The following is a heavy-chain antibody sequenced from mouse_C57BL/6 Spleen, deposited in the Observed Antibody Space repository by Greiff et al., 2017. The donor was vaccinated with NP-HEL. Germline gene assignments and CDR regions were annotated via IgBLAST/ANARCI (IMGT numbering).Heavy chain of an antibody. CDR2: IYPSDSET. J-gene: IGHJ4*01. CDR1: GYTFTSYW. V-gene: IGHV1-61*01. CDR3: ARGGVRRGYEAMDY. D-gene: IGHD2-14*01. Sequence: VQLQQSGAELVRPGSSVKLSCKASGYTFTSYWMDWVKQRPGQGLEWIGNIYPSDSETHYNQKFKDKATLTVDKSSSTAYMQLSSLTSEDSAVYYCARGGVRRGYEAMDYWGQGTSVTVSS.